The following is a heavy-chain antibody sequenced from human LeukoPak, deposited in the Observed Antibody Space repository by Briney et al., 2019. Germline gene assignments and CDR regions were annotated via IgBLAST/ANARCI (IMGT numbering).Heavy chain of an antibody. V-gene: IGHV1-18*01. CDR3: ARAGSYYYMDV. CDR2: IDGYNGNT. Sequence: ASVKVSCKASVYTFTSSGTSWVRQAPGQGLEWMGWIDGYNGNTNYAQKLQGRVTMTTDTSTTTAYMELRSLRLDDTAVYYCARAGSYYYMDVWGKGTTVTVSS. CDR1: VYTFTSSG. J-gene: IGHJ6*03.